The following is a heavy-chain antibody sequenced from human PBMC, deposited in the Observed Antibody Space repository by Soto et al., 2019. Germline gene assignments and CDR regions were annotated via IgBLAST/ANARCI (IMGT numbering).Heavy chain of an antibody. D-gene: IGHD3-10*01. CDR1: GFTFSSYA. CDR2: ISGSGGST. Sequence: GGSLRLSCAASGFTFSSYAMSWVRQAPGKGLEWVSAISGSGGSTYYADSVKGRFTISRDNSKSTLYLQMKSLRAEDTAVYYCAKVYQYYGSGNDYWGQGTLVTVSS. V-gene: IGHV3-23*01. J-gene: IGHJ4*02. CDR3: AKVYQYYGSGNDY.